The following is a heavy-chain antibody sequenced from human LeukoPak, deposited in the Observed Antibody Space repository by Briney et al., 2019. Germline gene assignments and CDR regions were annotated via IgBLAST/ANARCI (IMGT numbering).Heavy chain of an antibody. CDR2: INPSGGST. Sequence: ASVKVSCKTSGFSFTAHYLHWIRQAPGQGLEWMGIINPSGGSTSYAQKFQGRVTMTRDTSTGTVYMELSSLRSEDTAVYYCARDLRPVALGELSPSDYWGQGTLVTVSS. J-gene: IGHJ4*02. CDR3: ARDLRPVALGELSPSDY. CDR1: GFSFTAHY. D-gene: IGHD3-16*02. V-gene: IGHV1-46*01.